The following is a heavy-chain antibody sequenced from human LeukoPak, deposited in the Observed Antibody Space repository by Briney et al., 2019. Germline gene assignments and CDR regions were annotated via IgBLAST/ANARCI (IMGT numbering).Heavy chain of an antibody. J-gene: IGHJ4*02. CDR1: GFSFSSQW. Sequence: PGGSLRLSCAASGFSFSSQWMSWVRQAPGKGLEWVAIINQAGTGKYYVDSVKGRFTISRDNAKNSLYLQMNSLRAEDTALYYCARLGTRYCSTSSCHSQFDYWGQGTLVTVSS. CDR2: INQAGTGK. CDR3: ARLGTRYCSTSSCHSQFDY. V-gene: IGHV3-7*03. D-gene: IGHD2-2*01.